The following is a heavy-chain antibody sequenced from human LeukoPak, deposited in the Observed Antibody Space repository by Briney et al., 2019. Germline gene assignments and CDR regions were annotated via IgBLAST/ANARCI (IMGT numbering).Heavy chain of an antibody. Sequence: GGSLRLSCAASGFTFSSYWMSWVRQAPGKGLEWVANIKQDGSEKYYVDSVKGRFTIPRDNAKNSLYLQMNSLRAEDTAVYYCARASAHSSSWYEGTEYFQHWGQGTLVTVSS. CDR3: ARASAHSSSWYEGTEYFQH. V-gene: IGHV3-7*01. J-gene: IGHJ1*01. CDR2: IKQDGSEK. CDR1: GFTFSSYW. D-gene: IGHD6-13*01.